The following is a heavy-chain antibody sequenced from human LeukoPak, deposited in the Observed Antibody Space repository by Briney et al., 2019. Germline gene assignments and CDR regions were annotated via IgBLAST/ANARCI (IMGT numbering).Heavy chain of an antibody. CDR3: AKPPGGYCSSTSCYDRRYYFDY. Sequence: GGSLRLSCAASGFTFSSYAMHWVRQAPGKGLEWVAVISYDGSNKYYADSVKGRFTISRDNSKNTLYLQMNSLRAEDTAVYYCAKPPGGYCSSTSCYDRRYYFDYWGQGTLVTVSS. CDR1: GFTFSSYA. CDR2: ISYDGSNK. V-gene: IGHV3-30-3*02. J-gene: IGHJ4*02. D-gene: IGHD2-2*01.